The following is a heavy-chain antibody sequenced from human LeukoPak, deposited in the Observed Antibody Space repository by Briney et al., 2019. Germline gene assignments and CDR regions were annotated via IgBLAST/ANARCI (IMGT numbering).Heavy chain of an antibody. CDR3: ARGRHSSSPPYYYYGMDV. CDR2: IIPIFGTA. D-gene: IGHD6-6*01. V-gene: IGHV1-69*13. CDR1: GGTFSSYA. Sequence: SVKVSFTASGGTFSSYAISWVRQAPGQGLEWMGGIIPIFGTANYAQKFQGRVTITADESTSTAYMELSSLRSEDTAVYYCARGRHSSSPPYYYYGMDVWGQGTTVTVSS. J-gene: IGHJ6*02.